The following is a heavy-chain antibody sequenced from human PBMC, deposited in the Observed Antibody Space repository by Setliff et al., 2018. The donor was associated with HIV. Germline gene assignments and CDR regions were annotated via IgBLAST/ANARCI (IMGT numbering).Heavy chain of an antibody. J-gene: IGHJ6*04. D-gene: IGHD3-10*01. V-gene: IGHV4-34*01. CDR3: ARVDWFTGLDV. Sequence: PSETLSLTCAVYGESFSTYFWTWIRQSPEKGLEWIGEINYRGMYDSGTTNYNPSLKSRVTISVDTSKNQFSLKLSSVTAADTAVYYCARVDWFTGLDVWGKGTTVTVSS. CDR2: INYRGMYDSGTT. CDR1: GESFSTYF.